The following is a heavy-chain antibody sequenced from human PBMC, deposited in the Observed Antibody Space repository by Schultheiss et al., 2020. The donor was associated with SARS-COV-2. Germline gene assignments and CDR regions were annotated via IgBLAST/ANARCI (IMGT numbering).Heavy chain of an antibody. Sequence: SETLSLTCTVSGGSISSYYWSWIRQPPGKGLEWIGYIYYSGSTYYNPSLKSRVTISVDTSKNQFSLKLSSVTAADTAVYYCARGRWYWDYWGQGTLVTV. J-gene: IGHJ4*02. CDR2: IYYSGST. CDR1: GGSISSYY. D-gene: IGHD6-13*01. CDR3: ARGRWYWDY. V-gene: IGHV4-59*08.